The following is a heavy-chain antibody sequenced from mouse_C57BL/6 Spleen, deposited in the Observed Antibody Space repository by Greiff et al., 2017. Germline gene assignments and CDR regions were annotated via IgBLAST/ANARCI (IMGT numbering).Heavy chain of an antibody. CDR2: IYPSDSET. Sequence: QVQLQQPGAELVRPGSSVKLSCKASGYTFTSYWMDWVKQRPGQGLEWIGNIYPSDSETHYNQKFKDKATLTVDKSSSTAYMQLSSLTSEDSAVYYCARWTTFEGAMDYWGQGTSVTVSS. D-gene: IGHD6-1*01. V-gene: IGHV1-61*01. CDR3: ARWTTFEGAMDY. J-gene: IGHJ4*01. CDR1: GYTFTSYW.